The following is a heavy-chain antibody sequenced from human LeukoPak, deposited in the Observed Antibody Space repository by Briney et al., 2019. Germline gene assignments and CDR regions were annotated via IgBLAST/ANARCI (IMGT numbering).Heavy chain of an antibody. CDR1: GYTFTSYG. Sequence: ASLKVSCKASGYTFTSYGISWVRQAPGQGLEWMGWISAYNGNTNYAQKLQGRVTMTTDTSTSTAYMELRSLRSDDTAVYYCARDSLRYCSGGSCYRMGYGMDVWGQGTTVTVSS. CDR2: ISAYNGNT. J-gene: IGHJ6*02. D-gene: IGHD2-15*01. V-gene: IGHV1-18*01. CDR3: ARDSLRYCSGGSCYRMGYGMDV.